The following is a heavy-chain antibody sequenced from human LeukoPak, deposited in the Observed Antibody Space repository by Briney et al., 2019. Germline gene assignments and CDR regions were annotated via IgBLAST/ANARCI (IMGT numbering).Heavy chain of an antibody. V-gene: IGHV3-53*01. D-gene: IGHD5-18*01. CDR3: AKSLSRYTAMASDY. CDR2: IYSGGNT. CDR1: GFTVSSNY. Sequence: GGSLRLSCAASGFTVSSNYMTWVRQAPGKGLEWVSLIYSGGNTYYADSVKGRFTISRDNSKNTLYLQMNSLRVDDTAAYYCAKSLSRYTAMASDYWGQGTLVTASS. J-gene: IGHJ4*02.